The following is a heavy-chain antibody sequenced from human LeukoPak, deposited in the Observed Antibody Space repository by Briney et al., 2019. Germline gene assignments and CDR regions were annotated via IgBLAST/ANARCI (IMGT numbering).Heavy chain of an antibody. CDR2: ISWNSGSI. CDR1: GFTFDDYA. CDR3: AKAFMVRGVIIQYYFDY. Sequence: GGSLRLSCAASGFTFDDYAMHWVRQAPGKGLEWVSGISWNSGSIGYADSVKGRFTISRDNAKNSLYLQMNSLRAEDTALYYCAKAFMVRGVIIQYYFDYWGQGTLVTVSS. D-gene: IGHD3-10*01. J-gene: IGHJ4*02. V-gene: IGHV3-9*01.